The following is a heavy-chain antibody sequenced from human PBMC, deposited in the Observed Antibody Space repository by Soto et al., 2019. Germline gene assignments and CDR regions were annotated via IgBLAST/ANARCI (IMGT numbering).Heavy chain of an antibody. V-gene: IGHV4-4*02. J-gene: IGHJ3*02. CDR3: ARLGITGARDAFDI. Sequence: QVQLQESGPGLVKPSGTLSLTCAVSGASIGTGDWWSWVRQPPGKGLEWIGEIYHSGSTNYNPSLRSRGTISIDKSKKQFSLSLKSVTAADTAVYYCARLGITGARDAFDIWGQGTMVTVSS. D-gene: IGHD1-20*01. CDR1: GASIGTGDW. CDR2: IYHSGST.